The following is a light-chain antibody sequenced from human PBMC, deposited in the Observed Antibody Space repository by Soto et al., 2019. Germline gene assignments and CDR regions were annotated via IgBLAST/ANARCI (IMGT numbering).Light chain of an antibody. J-gene: IGLJ1*01. CDR2: YDS. Sequence: SYELTQPPSVSVAPGKTARINCGGNNIGSKGVHWYQQKPGQAPVLVIYYDSDRPSGIPERFSGSNSGNTATLTISRVEAGDEADYYCQVWDSSSDHYDFGAGTKLTVL. V-gene: IGLV3-21*04. CDR1: NIGSKG. CDR3: QVWDSSSDHYD.